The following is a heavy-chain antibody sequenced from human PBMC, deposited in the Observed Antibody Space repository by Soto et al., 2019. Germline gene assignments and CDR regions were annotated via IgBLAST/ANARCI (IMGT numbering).Heavy chain of an antibody. CDR3: ARGLGLGDC. Sequence: QVQLVQSGAEVKKPGASVKVSCKASRHTFSSYYRHWVRQAPGQGLEWIGLINPNGGSTNYAQNFKGRLTVTMDPSTATVYMDMSALTSDDTAMYYCARGLGLGDCWGQGTLVTVGS. J-gene: IGHJ4*02. V-gene: IGHV1-46*01. CDR1: RHTFSSYY. D-gene: IGHD3-9*01. CDR2: INPNGGST.